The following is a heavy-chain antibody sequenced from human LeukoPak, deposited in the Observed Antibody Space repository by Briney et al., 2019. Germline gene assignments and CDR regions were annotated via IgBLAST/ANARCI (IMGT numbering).Heavy chain of an antibody. Sequence: GGSLRLPCAASGFTFNTYAMSWVRQAPGKGLEWVSAISGSGDSTYYADSVKGRFTISRDNSKNTVYLQMNSLRAEDTAVYYCARPQTYYYGSGSYYDYWGQGTLVTVSS. CDR2: ISGSGDST. J-gene: IGHJ4*02. V-gene: IGHV3-23*01. CDR1: GFTFNTYA. CDR3: ARPQTYYYGSGSYYDY. D-gene: IGHD3-10*01.